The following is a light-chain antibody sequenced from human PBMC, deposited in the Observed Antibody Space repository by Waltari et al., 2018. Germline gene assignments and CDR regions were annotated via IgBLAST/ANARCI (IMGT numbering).Light chain of an antibody. Sequence: SYVLTQPPSVSVAPGKTARITCGGNNIETKSVHWYQQKPGQAPILFISYDSDRPSGIPERFSGSNAGNTATLTISRVEAADEADYYCQVWDANNDPGVFGTGTEVTVL. CDR3: QVWDANNDPGV. V-gene: IGLV3-21*04. J-gene: IGLJ1*01. CDR1: NIETKS. CDR2: YDS.